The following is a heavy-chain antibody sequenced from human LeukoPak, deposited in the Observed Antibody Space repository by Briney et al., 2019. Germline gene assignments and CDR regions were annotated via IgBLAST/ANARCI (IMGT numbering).Heavy chain of an antibody. CDR3: AQYYEGGGNDY. D-gene: IGHD3-22*01. V-gene: IGHV1-69*13. CDR2: FIPIFGTA. J-gene: IGHJ4*02. Sequence: SVKVSCKASGGTFISYAISWVRQAPGQGLEWMGGFIPIFGTANYAQKFQGRVTITADESTSTAYMELSSLRSEDTAVYYCAQYYEGGGNDYWGQGTLVIVSS. CDR1: GGTFISYA.